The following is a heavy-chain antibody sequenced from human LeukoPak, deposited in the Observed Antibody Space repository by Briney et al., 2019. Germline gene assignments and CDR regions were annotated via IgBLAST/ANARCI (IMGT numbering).Heavy chain of an antibody. CDR3: AKVGTMIVVLGAFDI. J-gene: IGHJ3*02. CDR2: ISGSGGST. Sequence: GGSLRHSCAASGFTFSSYAMSWVRQAPGKGLEWVSAISGSGGSTYYADSVKGRFTISRDNSKNTLYLQMNSLRAEDTAVYYCAKVGTMIVVLGAFDIWGQGTMVTVSS. V-gene: IGHV3-23*01. D-gene: IGHD3-22*01. CDR1: GFTFSSYA.